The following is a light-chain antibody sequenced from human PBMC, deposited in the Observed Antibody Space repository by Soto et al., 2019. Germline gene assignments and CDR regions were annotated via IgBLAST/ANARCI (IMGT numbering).Light chain of an antibody. J-gene: IGLJ1*01. CDR3: SSYTSTSTLYV. CDR1: ISDIGGYKY. Sequence: QSALTQPASVSGSPGQSITISCTGTISDIGGYKYVSWYQQHPGKAPKLMIYEVSHRPSGVSNRFSGSKSGNTASLTISGLQAEDEADYYCSSYTSTSTLYVFGTGTKLTVL. V-gene: IGLV2-14*01. CDR2: EVS.